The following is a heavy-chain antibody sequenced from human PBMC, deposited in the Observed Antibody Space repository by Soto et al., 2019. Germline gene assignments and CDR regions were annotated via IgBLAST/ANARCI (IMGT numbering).Heavy chain of an antibody. CDR2: IKQDGSEK. CDR1: GFTFSSYW. Sequence: QPGGSLRLSCAASGFTFSSYWMSWVRQAPGKGLEWVANIKQDGSEKYYVDSVKGRFTISRDNAKNSLYLQMNSLRAEDTAVYYCAREQDGYILLNPRYYYYGMDVWGQGTTVTVSS. J-gene: IGHJ6*02. V-gene: IGHV3-7*01. CDR3: AREQDGYILLNPRYYYYGMDV. D-gene: IGHD5-12*01.